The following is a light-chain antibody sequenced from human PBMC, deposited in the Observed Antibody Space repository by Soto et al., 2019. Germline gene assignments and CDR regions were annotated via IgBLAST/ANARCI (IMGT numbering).Light chain of an antibody. V-gene: IGLV3-1*01. CDR2: QDN. CDR1: KLGNKY. Sequence: SYELTQPPSVSVSPGQTASITCSGDKLGNKYACWYQQKPGQSHVLVIYQDNKRHSGIPERFSGSSSGNTATLTISGTQAMDEADYYCQAWESSTAPHVVFGGGTKVTVL. J-gene: IGLJ2*01. CDR3: QAWESSTAPHVV.